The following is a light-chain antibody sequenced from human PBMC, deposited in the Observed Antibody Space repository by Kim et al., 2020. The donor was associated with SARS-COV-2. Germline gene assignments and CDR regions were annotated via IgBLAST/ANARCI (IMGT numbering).Light chain of an antibody. CDR2: EAS. J-gene: IGKJ1*01. CDR1: QSVSRY. V-gene: IGKV1-5*03. Sequence: DIQMTQSPSTLSASVGDRVTITCRASQSVSRYFDWCQQKPGKAPKLLIYEASSLETGVPSRFSGSGSGTEFTLTISSLQPDDIATYYCQRYGDSSLTFGEGTKVDIK. CDR3: QRYGDSSLT.